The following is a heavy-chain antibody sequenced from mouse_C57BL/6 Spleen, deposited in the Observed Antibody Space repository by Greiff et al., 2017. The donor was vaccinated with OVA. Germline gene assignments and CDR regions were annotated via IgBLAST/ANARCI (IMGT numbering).Heavy chain of an antibody. CDR2: IDPENGDT. D-gene: IGHD2-3*01. Sequence: EVQLQQSGAELVRPGASVKLSCTASGFNFKDYYMPWVKQRPEQGLEWIGWIDPENGDTEYASKFQGKATITTDTSSNTAYLQLSSLTSEDAADYDSTVDGCFAYWGQGTLVTVSA. V-gene: IGHV14-4*01. CDR1: GFNFKDYY. CDR3: TVDGCFAY. J-gene: IGHJ3*01.